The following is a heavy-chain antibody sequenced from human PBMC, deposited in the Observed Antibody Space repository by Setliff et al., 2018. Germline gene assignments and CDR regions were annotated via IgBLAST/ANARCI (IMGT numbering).Heavy chain of an antibody. V-gene: IGHV4-34*01. J-gene: IGHJ6*03. CDR1: GGSLSNYY. CDR3: ARAATGYSSGWSSPDVLGVDYYYMDV. CDR2: INHSGIT. Sequence: PSETLSLTCTVYGGSLSNYYWSWVRQPPGQGPEWIVEINHSGITNYNPSLKGRVTISLDTSKNQLSLKVNPVTVADTAVYYCARAATGYSSGWSSPDVLGVDYYYMDVWGKGTTVTVSS. D-gene: IGHD6-19*01.